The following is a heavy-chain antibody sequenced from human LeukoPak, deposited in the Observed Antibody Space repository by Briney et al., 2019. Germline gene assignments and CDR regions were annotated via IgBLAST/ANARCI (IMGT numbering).Heavy chain of an antibody. V-gene: IGHV4-30-4*08. CDR1: GGSSSNYY. CDR3: ASTVAGMRH. Sequence: SETLSLTCAVYGGSSSNYYWNWIRQPPGKGLEWIGYIYYSGSTYYNPSLKSRVTISVDTSKNQFSLKLSSVTAADTAVYYCASTVAGMRHWGQGTLVTVSS. J-gene: IGHJ4*02. D-gene: IGHD6-13*01. CDR2: IYYSGST.